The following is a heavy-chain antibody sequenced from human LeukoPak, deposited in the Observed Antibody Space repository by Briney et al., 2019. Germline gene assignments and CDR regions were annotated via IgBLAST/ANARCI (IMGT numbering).Heavy chain of an antibody. V-gene: IGHV3-30*18. J-gene: IGHJ4*02. CDR1: GFTFSSYG. D-gene: IGHD3-22*01. CDR3: AKDSGYYHQYFDY. CDR2: ISYDGSNK. Sequence: GGSLRLSCAASGFTFSSYGMHWVRQASGKGREWVAVISYDGSNKYYADSVKGRFTISRDNSKHTLYLQMNSLRAEDTAVYYCAKDSGYYHQYFDYWGQGTLVTVSS.